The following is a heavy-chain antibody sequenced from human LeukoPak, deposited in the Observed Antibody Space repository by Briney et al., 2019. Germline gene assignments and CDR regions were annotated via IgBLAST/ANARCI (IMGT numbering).Heavy chain of an antibody. CDR1: GFTFSSYA. V-gene: IGHV3-30*04. CDR3: ANGPTSSGHFYYFDY. J-gene: IGHJ4*02. Sequence: GGSLRLSCAASGFTFSSYAMHWVRQAPGKGLEWVAVISYDGSNKYYADSVKGRFTISRDNSKNTLYLQMNSLRAEDTAVYYCANGPTSSGHFYYFDYWGQGTQVTVSS. D-gene: IGHD3-22*01. CDR2: ISYDGSNK.